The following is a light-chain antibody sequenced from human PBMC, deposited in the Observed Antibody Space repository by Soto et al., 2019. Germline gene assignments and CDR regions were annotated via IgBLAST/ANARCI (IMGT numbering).Light chain of an antibody. CDR2: VAS. Sequence: DIQMTQSPSSLSASVGDRVTITCRASQSISSYLNWYQQKQGKAPKLLIYVASSLQSGVPSRFSGSGSGTDFTLTISSLQPEDFGTYYCQQSYSSPLTFGGGTKVDI. J-gene: IGKJ4*01. CDR1: QSISSY. V-gene: IGKV1-39*01. CDR3: QQSYSSPLT.